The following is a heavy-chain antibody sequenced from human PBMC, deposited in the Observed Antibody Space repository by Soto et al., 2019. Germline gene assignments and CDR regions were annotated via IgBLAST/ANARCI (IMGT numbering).Heavy chain of an antibody. CDR1: GGTFSSYA. D-gene: IGHD1-1*01. CDR3: ASSPVHPEEHIPKWFDP. J-gene: IGHJ5*02. V-gene: IGHV1-69*06. Sequence: GASVKVSCKASGGTFSSYAISWVRQAPGQGLEWMGGIIPIFGTANYAQKFQGRVTITADKSTSTAYMELSSLRSEDTAVYYCASSPVHPEEHIPKWFDPWGQGTLVAVAS. CDR2: IIPIFGTA.